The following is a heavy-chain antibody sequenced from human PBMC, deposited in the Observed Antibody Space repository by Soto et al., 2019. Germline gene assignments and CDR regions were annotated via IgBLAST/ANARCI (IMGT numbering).Heavy chain of an antibody. CDR1: GGSISSSSNY. D-gene: IGHD3-10*01. CDR3: ARRGPYGSGSYFDY. Sequence: LSLTCTVSGGSISSSSNYWGWIRQPPGKGLEWIGNIYYSGSTSYNPSLKSRVTTSVDMSKNQFSLKLISVTAADTAVYYCARRGPYGSGSYFDYWGQGTLVTVSS. CDR2: IYYSGST. J-gene: IGHJ4*02. V-gene: IGHV4-39*01.